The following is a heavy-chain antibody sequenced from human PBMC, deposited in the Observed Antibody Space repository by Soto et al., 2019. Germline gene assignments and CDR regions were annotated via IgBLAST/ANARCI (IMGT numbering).Heavy chain of an antibody. CDR3: ARGLEQQLVKVSWFDP. CDR2: IHYSGST. CDR1: GGSISSGGYY. V-gene: IGHV4-31*03. D-gene: IGHD6-13*01. J-gene: IGHJ5*02. Sequence: SETLSLTCTVSGGSISSGGYYWSWIRQHPGKGLEWIGYIHYSGSTYYNPSLKSRVTISVDTSKNQFSLKLSSVTAADTAVYYCARGLEQQLVKVSWFDPWGQGTLVTVSS.